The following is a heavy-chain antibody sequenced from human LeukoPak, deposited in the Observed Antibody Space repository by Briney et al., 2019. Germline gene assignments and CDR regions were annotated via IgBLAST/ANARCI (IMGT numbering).Heavy chain of an antibody. D-gene: IGHD4-17*01. CDR3: ARETLLDDSGDRALAPLGT. J-gene: IGHJ5*02. Sequence: GRSLRLSCEASGFTFSAYGMYWVRQAPGKGLEWLAVVWLEGANKYYSGSVKGRFTISRDNSKNTLYLQMNSLRAEDTAVYYCARETLLDDSGDRALAPLGTWGRGTMVTVSS. V-gene: IGHV3-33*01. CDR2: VWLEGANK. CDR1: GFTFSAYG.